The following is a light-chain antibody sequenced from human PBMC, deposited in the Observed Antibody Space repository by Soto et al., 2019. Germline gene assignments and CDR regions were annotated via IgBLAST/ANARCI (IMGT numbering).Light chain of an antibody. V-gene: IGLV2-23*01. Sequence: QSALTQPASVSGSPGQSITISCTGTSSDIGSYNLVSWYQQYPGKVPKLMIYEDTKRPSGVSNRFSGSKSGNTASLTISGLQTEDEADYYCSSFAGSPTSFVFGSGTKLTVL. J-gene: IGLJ1*01. CDR2: EDT. CDR1: SSDIGSYNL. CDR3: SSFAGSPTSFV.